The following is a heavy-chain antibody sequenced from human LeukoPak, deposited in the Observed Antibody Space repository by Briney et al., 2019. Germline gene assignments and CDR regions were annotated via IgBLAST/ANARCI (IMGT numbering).Heavy chain of an antibody. Sequence: QPGGSLRLSCAASGFTFSSYAMSWVRQAPGKGLEWVSAISGSGDSTYYGDSVKGRFTISRDNSKNTLYLQMNSLRAEDTAVYYCAKEVLLVPMGPFDYWGQGTLVTVSS. D-gene: IGHD6-6*01. CDR2: ISGSGDST. CDR1: GFTFSSYA. CDR3: AKEVLLVPMGPFDY. J-gene: IGHJ4*02. V-gene: IGHV3-23*01.